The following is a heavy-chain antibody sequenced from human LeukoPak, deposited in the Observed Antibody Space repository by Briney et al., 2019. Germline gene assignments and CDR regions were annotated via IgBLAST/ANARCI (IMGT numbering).Heavy chain of an antibody. V-gene: IGHV3-66*02. CDR2: IYSGGST. CDR1: GFTVSSNY. J-gene: IGHJ4*02. CDR3: ARVLGDSSGYYIDY. D-gene: IGHD3-22*01. Sequence: GGSLRLSCAASGFTVSSNYMSWVRQAPGKGLEWVSVIYSGGSTYYADSAKGRFTISRDNSKNTLYLQMNSLGAEDTAVYYCARVLGDSSGYYIDYWGQGTLVTVSS.